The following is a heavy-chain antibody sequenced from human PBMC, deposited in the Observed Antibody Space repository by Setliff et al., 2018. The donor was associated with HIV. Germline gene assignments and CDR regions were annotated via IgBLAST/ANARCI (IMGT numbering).Heavy chain of an antibody. CDR2: IDPTDGST. CDR3: ARGKQMSRRSDAFAI. D-gene: IGHD6-6*01. V-gene: IGHV1-46*01. CDR1: GYRFSNHF. J-gene: IGHJ3*02. Sequence: ASVKVSCKSSGYRFSNHFIHWVRQAPGQGLEWMEVIDPTDGSTRFTQKFQGRVTVTRDTSTSTVYMELSGLKSEDTAMYYCARGKQMSRRSDAFAIWGQGTLVTVSS.